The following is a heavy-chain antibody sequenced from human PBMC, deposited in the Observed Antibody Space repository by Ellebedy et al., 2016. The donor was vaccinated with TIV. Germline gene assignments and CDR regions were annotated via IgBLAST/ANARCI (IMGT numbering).Heavy chain of an antibody. D-gene: IGHD2-21*02. CDR2: IVGSGA. CDR1: GFTFSPYA. Sequence: GESLKISCAASGFTFSPYAMAWVRQAPGKGLEWVSGIVGSGAEKYADSVKGRFTITRDNSKRTVDLQMMSVRAEDTAVYFCAKDRTSGDGYWVFDSWGQGTMVSVSS. V-gene: IGHV3-23*01. CDR3: AKDRTSGDGYWVFDS. J-gene: IGHJ4*02.